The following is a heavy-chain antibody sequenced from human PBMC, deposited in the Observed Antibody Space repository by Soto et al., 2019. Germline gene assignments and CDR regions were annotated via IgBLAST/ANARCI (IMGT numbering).Heavy chain of an antibody. D-gene: IGHD1-1*01. CDR1: GYAFTTYG. CDR2: ISAHNGNT. CDR3: ARGRYGDY. Sequence: QVHLVQSGAEVKKPGASVKVSCQGSGYAFTTYGITWVRQAPGQGLEGMGWISAHNGNTNYAQKRQGRVTVTRDTSTSTAYMELRSLRYDDRAVYYCARGRYGDYWGQGALVTVSS. V-gene: IGHV1-18*01. J-gene: IGHJ4*02.